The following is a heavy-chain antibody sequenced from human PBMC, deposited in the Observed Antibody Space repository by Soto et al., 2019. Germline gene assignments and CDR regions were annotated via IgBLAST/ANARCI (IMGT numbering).Heavy chain of an antibody. V-gene: IGHV1-2*04. CDR1: EYTFTGYY. D-gene: IGHD5-12*01. Sequence: ASVKVSCKASEYTFTGYYMHWVRQAPGQGLEWMGWINPNSGGTNYAQKFQGWVTMTRDTSISTAYMELSRLRSDDTAVYYCARGRYSGYGYFDYWGQGTLVTRLL. CDR3: ARGRYSGYGYFDY. J-gene: IGHJ4*02. CDR2: INPNSGGT.